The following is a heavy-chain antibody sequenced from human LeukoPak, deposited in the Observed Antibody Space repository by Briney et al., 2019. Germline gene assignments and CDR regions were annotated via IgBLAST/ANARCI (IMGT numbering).Heavy chain of an antibody. V-gene: IGHV3-74*01. J-gene: IGHJ6*02. CDR1: GFTFSSYW. D-gene: IGHD5-18*01. Sequence: GGSLRLSCAASGFTFSSYWMHWVRQTPGKGLVWASRINNDGSSTRNADAVKGRFTISRDNAKNTLYLQMNSLRPEDTAVYYCVSGDTYDYYYYYGMDVWGQGTTVTVSS. CDR3: VSGDTYDYYYYYGMDV. CDR2: INNDGSST.